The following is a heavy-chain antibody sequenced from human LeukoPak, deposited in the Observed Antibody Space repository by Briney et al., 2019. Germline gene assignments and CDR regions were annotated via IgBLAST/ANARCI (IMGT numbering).Heavy chain of an antibody. CDR1: GFIFSSQW. CDR2: IKRDGSET. D-gene: IGHD5-18*01. CDR3: ASLDTAMVTWRDN. J-gene: IGHJ4*02. V-gene: IGHV3-7*03. Sequence: PGGSLRLSCEASGFIFSSQWMSWVRQAPGKGREWVANIKRDGSETYYVNSVKGRFTISRDNAKNSLFLQMNSLRVEDTAVYYCASLDTAMVTWRDNWGQGTLVTVSS.